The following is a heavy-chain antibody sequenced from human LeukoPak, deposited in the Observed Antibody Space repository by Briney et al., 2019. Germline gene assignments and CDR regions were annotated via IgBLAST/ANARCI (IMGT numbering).Heavy chain of an antibody. CDR2: IYHSGST. D-gene: IGHD3-22*01. J-gene: IGHJ4*02. V-gene: IGHV4-4*02. CDR3: ARGYDSSAYYPFNY. Sequence: SGTLSLTCAVSGGSISSSNWWSWVRQPPGKGLEWIGEIYHSGSTNYNPSLKSRVTISVDTSKNQFSLMLSSVTAADTAAYYCARGYDSSAYYPFNYWGQGTLVTVSS. CDR1: GGSISSSNW.